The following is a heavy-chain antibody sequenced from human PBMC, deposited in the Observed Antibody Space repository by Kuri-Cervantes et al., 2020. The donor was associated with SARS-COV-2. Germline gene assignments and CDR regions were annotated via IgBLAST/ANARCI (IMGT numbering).Heavy chain of an antibody. CDR1: GGTFSSYA. CDR2: IIPIFGTA. J-gene: IGHJ4*02. Sequence: SVKVSCKASGGTFSSYAISWVRQAPGQGLEWMGGIIPIFGTANYAQKFQGRVTITTDESTSTAYMELRSLRSDDTAVYYCARDFWSGYYMSYYFDYWGQGTLVIVSS. V-gene: IGHV1-69*05. CDR3: ARDFWSGYYMSYYFDY. D-gene: IGHD3-3*01.